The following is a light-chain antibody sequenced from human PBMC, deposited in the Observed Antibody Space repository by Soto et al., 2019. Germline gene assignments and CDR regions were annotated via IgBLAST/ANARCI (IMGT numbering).Light chain of an antibody. CDR1: SSNIGGNS. Sequence: VLTQPPSVSAAPGQKVTISCSGSSSNIGGNSVSWYQQLPGTAPKLLIHDDDKRPSGIPDRFSGSKSGTSATLGITGFQTGDEADYYCGSWDSSLSAYVFATGTKVTVL. J-gene: IGLJ1*01. V-gene: IGLV1-51*01. CDR3: GSWDSSLSAYV. CDR2: DDD.